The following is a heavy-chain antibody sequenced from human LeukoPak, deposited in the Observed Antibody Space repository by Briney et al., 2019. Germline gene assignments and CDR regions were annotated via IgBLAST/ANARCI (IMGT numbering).Heavy chain of an antibody. Sequence: PGGSLRLSCTTSGFTFSNYNINWVRQAPGKGLEWVSHISTSGSTIKYADSVKGRFPISRDNAKNTLYLQMNSLRADDTAVYYCARVDWGSSYFDQWGQGPGFRVSS. D-gene: IGHD3-16*01. CDR3: ARVDWGSSYFDQ. V-gene: IGHV3-48*01. CDR1: GFTFSNYN. J-gene: IGHJ4*02. CDR2: ISTSGSTI.